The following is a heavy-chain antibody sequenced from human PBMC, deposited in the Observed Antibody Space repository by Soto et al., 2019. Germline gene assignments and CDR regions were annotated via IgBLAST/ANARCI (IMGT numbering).Heavy chain of an antibody. CDR2: IKNKGNSYAT. J-gene: IGHJ4*02. D-gene: IGHD1-26*01. CDR1: GFTFSDYY. V-gene: IGHV3-72*01. Sequence: EVQLVESGGGLVQPGGSLRLSCAVSGFTFSDYYMDWVRQAPGKGLEWVGRIKNKGNSYATEYAASVKGRFTISRDDSKNSLYLQMNSLKTEDTAVYFCTRDIRGSGSFDYWGQGTLVTVSP. CDR3: TRDIRGSGSFDY.